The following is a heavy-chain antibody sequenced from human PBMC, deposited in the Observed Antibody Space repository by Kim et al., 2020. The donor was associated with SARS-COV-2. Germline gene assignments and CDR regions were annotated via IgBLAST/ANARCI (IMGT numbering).Heavy chain of an antibody. D-gene: IGHD3-22*01. Sequence: SETLSLTCTVSGGSISSYYWSWIRQPPGKGLEWIGYIYYSGSTNYNPSLKSRVTISVDTSKNQFTLRLSSVTAADTAVYYCARHNDETMIVGPSFDYWGQGTLVTVSS. CDR2: IYYSGST. CDR1: GGSISSYY. V-gene: IGHV4-59*08. J-gene: IGHJ4*02. CDR3: ARHNDETMIVGPSFDY.